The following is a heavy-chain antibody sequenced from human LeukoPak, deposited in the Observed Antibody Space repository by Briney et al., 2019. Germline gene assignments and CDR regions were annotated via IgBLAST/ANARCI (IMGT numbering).Heavy chain of an antibody. Sequence: AASVKVSCKASGYTFTNYGISWVRQAPGQGLEWMGWISAYSGNTNYAQRLQGRVTMTADTSTNTAYMELRSLRSDDTAVYYCTRDYYYDPYYFDYWGQGALVTVSS. CDR3: TRDYYYDPYYFDY. CDR1: GYTFTNYG. CDR2: ISAYSGNT. J-gene: IGHJ4*02. D-gene: IGHD3-22*01. V-gene: IGHV1-18*01.